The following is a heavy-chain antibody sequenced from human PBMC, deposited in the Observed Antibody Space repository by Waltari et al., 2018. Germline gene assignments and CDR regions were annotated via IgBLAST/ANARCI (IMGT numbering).Heavy chain of an antibody. CDR2: IYWDDDK. D-gene: IGHD3-3*01. J-gene: IGHJ6*02. V-gene: IGHV2-5*02. CDR3: AHSRKSYDFWSGYKGDYYYGMDV. Sequence: QITLKESGPTLVKPTQTLTLTCTFSGFSLSTSGVGVGWIRQPPGKALEWLALIYWDDDKRYSPSLKSRLTITKDTSKNQVVLTMTNMDPVDTATYYCAHSRKSYDFWSGYKGDYYYGMDVWGQGTTVTVSS. CDR1: GFSLSTSGVG.